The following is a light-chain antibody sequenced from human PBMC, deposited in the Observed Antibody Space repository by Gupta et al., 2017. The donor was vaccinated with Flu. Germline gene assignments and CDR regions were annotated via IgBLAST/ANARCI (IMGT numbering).Light chain of an antibody. CDR2: GPS. Sequence: DIVMTQSPSSLAVSLGDWTTINCTSSQSVLYSSNNKNYLAWYQQKPGQPPKLLIPGPSTRESGVPDRFSGSGSGTDFTLTISSLQAEDVAVYYCQQFSTTPLGFGPGTKVHIK. V-gene: IGKV4-1*01. CDR3: QQFSTTPLG. J-gene: IGKJ3*01. CDR1: QSVLYSSNNKNY.